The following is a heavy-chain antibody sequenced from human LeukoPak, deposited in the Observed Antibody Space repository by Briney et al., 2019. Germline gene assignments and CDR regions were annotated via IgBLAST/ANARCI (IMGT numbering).Heavy chain of an antibody. J-gene: IGHJ5*02. D-gene: IGHD2-2*01. Sequence: PSETLSLTCTVSGGSISSSFYYWAWIRQPPGKGLEWIGTIYYSGSTYYNPSLKSRVTISVDRSKDQFSLKLSSVTAADTAVYYCARGPYCSSTSCHNWFDPWGQGTLVTVSS. V-gene: IGHV4-39*07. CDR1: GGSISSSFYY. CDR2: IYYSGST. CDR3: ARGPYCSSTSCHNWFDP.